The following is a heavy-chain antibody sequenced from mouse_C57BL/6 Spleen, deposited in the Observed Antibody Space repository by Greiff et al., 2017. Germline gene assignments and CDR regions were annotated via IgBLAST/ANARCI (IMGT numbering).Heavy chain of an antibody. D-gene: IGHD2-2*01. CDR1: GYTFTSYW. CDR3: ARGGLRLLYAMDY. Sequence: VQLQQPGTELVKPGASVKLSCKASGYTFTSYWMHWVKQRPGQGLEWIGNINPSNGGTNSNEKFKSKATLTVDKSSNTAYMQLSSLTSEDSAVYYGARGGLRLLYAMDYWGQGTSVTVSS. CDR2: INPSNGGT. J-gene: IGHJ4*01. V-gene: IGHV1-53*01.